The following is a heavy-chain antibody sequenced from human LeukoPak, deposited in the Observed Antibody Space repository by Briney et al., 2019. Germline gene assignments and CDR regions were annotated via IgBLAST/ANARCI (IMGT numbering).Heavy chain of an antibody. Sequence: PSETLSLTCAVYGGSFSGYYWSWIRQPPGKGLEWIGEINHSGSTNYNPSLKSRVTISVDTSKNQFSLKLSSVTAADTAVYYCAIESKSSSFEYWGQGTLVTVSS. CDR2: INHSGST. CDR3: AIESKSSSFEY. V-gene: IGHV4-34*01. CDR1: GGSFSGYY. J-gene: IGHJ4*02. D-gene: IGHD6-13*01.